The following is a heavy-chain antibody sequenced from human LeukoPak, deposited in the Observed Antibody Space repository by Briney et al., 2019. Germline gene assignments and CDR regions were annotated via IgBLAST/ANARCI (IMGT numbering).Heavy chain of an antibody. J-gene: IGHJ4*02. D-gene: IGHD6-13*01. CDR2: INWNGGST. V-gene: IGHV3-20*04. CDR3: ARGVAAAGGGYFDY. CDR1: GFTFDDYG. Sequence: GGSLRLSCAASGFTFDDYGMSWVRHAPGKGLEWVSGINWNGGSTGYADSVKDRFTISRDNAKNSLYLQMNSLRAEDTALYYCARGVAAAGGGYFDYWGQGTLVTVSS.